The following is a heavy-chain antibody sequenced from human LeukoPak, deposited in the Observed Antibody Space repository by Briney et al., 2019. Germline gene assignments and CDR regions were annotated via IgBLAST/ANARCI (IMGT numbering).Heavy chain of an antibody. V-gene: IGHV4-34*01. J-gene: IGHJ5*02. CDR1: GGSFSGYY. Sequence: SETLSLTCAVYGGSFSGYYWSWIRQPPGKGLEWIGEINHSGSTNYNPSLKSRVIISVDTSKNQFSLKLSSVTAADTAVYYCAIMTGPFDPWGQGTLVTVSS. D-gene: IGHD3-9*01. CDR3: AIMTGPFDP. CDR2: INHSGST.